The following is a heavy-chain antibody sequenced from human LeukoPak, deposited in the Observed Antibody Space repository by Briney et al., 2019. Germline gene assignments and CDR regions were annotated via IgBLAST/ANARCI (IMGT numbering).Heavy chain of an antibody. CDR3: ARDLGGSYSFDY. Sequence: SETLSLTCTVSGGSISSTSYYWGWIRQPPGKGLEWIGSIYYSGSTYYNPSLKSRVTISVDTSKNQFSLKLSSVTAADTAVYYCARDLGGSYSFDYWGQGTLVTVSS. J-gene: IGHJ4*02. D-gene: IGHD1-26*01. V-gene: IGHV4-39*07. CDR1: GGSISSTSYY. CDR2: IYYSGST.